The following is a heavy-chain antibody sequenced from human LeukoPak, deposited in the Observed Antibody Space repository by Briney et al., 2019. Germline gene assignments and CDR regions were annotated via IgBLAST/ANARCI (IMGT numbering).Heavy chain of an antibody. V-gene: IGHV4-4*07. D-gene: IGHD2-15*01. CDR2: IYTSGST. CDR1: GGSISSYY. CDR3: ARASLAGPAPNWFDP. Sequence: SETLSLTCTVSGGSISSYYWSWIRQPAGKGLEWIGRIYTSGSTNYNPSLKSRVTMSVDTSKNQFSLKLSSETAADTAVYYCARASLAGPAPNWFDPWGQGTLVTVSS. J-gene: IGHJ5*02.